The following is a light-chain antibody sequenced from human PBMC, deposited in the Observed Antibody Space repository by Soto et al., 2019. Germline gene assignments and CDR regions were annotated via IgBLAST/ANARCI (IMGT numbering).Light chain of an antibody. V-gene: IGKV1-17*03. CDR1: QGINNY. CDR3: LQNQSYPFT. J-gene: IGKJ2*01. Sequence: DIQMTQSPSAMSASVGDRVTITCRASQGINNYLAWFQQKPGEVPKRLIYAASSLQSGVPSRFRGSGFGTEFTPTISSLQPEDFATYNGLQNQSYPFTFGRGTKVEVK. CDR2: AAS.